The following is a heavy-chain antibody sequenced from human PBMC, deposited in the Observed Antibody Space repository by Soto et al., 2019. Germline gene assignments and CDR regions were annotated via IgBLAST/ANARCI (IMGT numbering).Heavy chain of an antibody. Sequence: GGSLSLSCAASGFTVSSNYMSWVRQAPGKGLEWVSYISSSGSTIYYADSVKGRFTISRDNAKNSLYLQMNSLRAEDTAVYYCARVDPPAKSWGQGTLVTVSS. CDR2: ISSSGSTI. D-gene: IGHD2-2*01. CDR3: ARVDPPAKS. V-gene: IGHV3-11*01. J-gene: IGHJ5*02. CDR1: GFTVSSNY.